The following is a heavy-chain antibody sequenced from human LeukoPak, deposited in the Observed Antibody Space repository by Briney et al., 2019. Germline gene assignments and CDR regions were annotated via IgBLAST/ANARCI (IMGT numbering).Heavy chain of an antibody. Sequence: PSETLSLTCAVYGGSFSGYYWSWIRQPPGKGLEWIGEINHSGSTNYNPSLKSRVTISVDTSKNQFSLKLSSVTAADTAVYYCARLRITMVRGVRSKYNWFDPWGQGTLVTVSS. D-gene: IGHD3-10*01. V-gene: IGHV4-34*01. CDR3: ARLRITMVRGVRSKYNWFDP. CDR2: INHSGST. CDR1: GGSFSGYY. J-gene: IGHJ5*02.